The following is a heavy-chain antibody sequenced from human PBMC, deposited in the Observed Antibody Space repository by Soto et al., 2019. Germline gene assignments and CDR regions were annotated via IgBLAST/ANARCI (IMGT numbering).Heavy chain of an antibody. Sequence: SVKLSCKAFGYTFAIYVVDWGRKNNGQRLEWMGWINAGNGNTRYSQKFQGRVTITRDTPARTVYMELSSLRSEDTAVYYCARGHLAVVPVASWFYYMDVWGKGTTVTVSS. CDR3: ARGHLAVVPVASWFYYMDV. CDR2: INAGNGNT. CDR1: GYTFAIYV. D-gene: IGHD2-2*01. J-gene: IGHJ6*03. V-gene: IGHV1-3*01.